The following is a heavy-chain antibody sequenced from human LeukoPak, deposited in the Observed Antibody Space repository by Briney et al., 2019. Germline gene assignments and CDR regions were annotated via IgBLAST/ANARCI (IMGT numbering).Heavy chain of an antibody. J-gene: IGHJ4*02. CDR1: GYTFTGYY. CDR2: INPNSGGT. CDR3: ARDLGLQLWLVPDY. D-gene: IGHD5-18*01. V-gene: IGHV1-2*02. Sequence: ASVKVSCKASGYTFTGYYMHWVRQAPGQGLEWMGWINPNSGGTNYAQKFQGRVTMTSDTSISTAYMELSRLRSDDTAVYYCARDLGLQLWLVPDYWGQGTLVTVSS.